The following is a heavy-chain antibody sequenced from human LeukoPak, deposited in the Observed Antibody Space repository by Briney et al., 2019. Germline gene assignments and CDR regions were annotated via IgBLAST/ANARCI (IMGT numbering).Heavy chain of an antibody. Sequence: GASLRLSCAASGFSFSSYAMTWVRQAPGKGLEWVSSINAGGGDTYHSDSVKGRFTISRDNSMNTLYLQMYSLRADDTAVYYCGRPTKYWLVRGNGVDVWGQGTTVTVSS. CDR3: GRPTKYWLVRGNGVDV. J-gene: IGHJ6*02. V-gene: IGHV3-23*01. CDR2: INAGGGDT. D-gene: IGHD6-19*01. CDR1: GFSFSSYA.